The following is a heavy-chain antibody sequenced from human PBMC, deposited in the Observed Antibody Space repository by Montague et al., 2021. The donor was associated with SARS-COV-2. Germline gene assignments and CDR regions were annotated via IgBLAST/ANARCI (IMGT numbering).Heavy chain of an antibody. J-gene: IGHJ4*02. CDR1: GGSISIGGYY. V-gene: IGHV4-31*03. CDR2: IYYSGST. CDR3: ARLTAGYCSGGSCYWGTGFDY. D-gene: IGHD2-15*01. Sequence: TLSLTCTVSGGSISIGGYYWSWIRQHPGKCLEWIGYIYYSGSTYYNPSLKSRVTISVDTSKNQFSLKLSSVTAADTAVYYCARLTAGYCSGGSCYWGTGFDYWGQGTLVTVSS.